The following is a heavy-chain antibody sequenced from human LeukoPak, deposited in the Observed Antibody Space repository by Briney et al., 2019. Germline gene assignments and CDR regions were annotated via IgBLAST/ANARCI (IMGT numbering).Heavy chain of an antibody. CDR3: AKSITVTSSDAFDI. J-gene: IGHJ3*02. Sequence: GGSLRLSCAASGFTFSSYGMSWVRQAPGKGLEWVSAINSNGRSTNYADSVKGRFTISRDNSKNTLYLQMNSLRAEDTAVYYCAKSITVTSSDAFDIWGQGTMVTVSS. CDR1: GFTFSSYG. CDR2: INSNGRST. D-gene: IGHD4-17*01. V-gene: IGHV3-23*01.